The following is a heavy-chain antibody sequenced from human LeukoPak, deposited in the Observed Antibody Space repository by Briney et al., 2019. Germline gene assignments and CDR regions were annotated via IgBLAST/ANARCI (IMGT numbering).Heavy chain of an antibody. CDR1: GFTFSTYA. D-gene: IGHD2-15*01. V-gene: IGHV3-21*06. CDR3: ARVGCRGGCSSRGDYYYGMDV. CDR2: ISSTGNFV. Sequence: GGSLRLSCAASGFTFSTYAMSWVRQAPGKGLEGVSSISSTGNFVHYADSVKGRFTISRDNAKNSLYLQMNSLRGEDTAVYFCARVGCRGGCSSRGDYYYGMDVWGQGTTVTVSS. J-gene: IGHJ6*02.